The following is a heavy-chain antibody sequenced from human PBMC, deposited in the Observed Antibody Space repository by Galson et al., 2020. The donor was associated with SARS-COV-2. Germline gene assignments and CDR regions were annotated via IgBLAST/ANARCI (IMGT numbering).Heavy chain of an antibody. D-gene: IGHD3-10*01. V-gene: IGHV4-34*01. CDR2: VNVGGNT. Sequence: SETLSLTCAVYGGSFSGYSWTWIRLPPGKGLEWIGEVNVGGNTNYSPSLRSRVTISVATSNNQFSLNLRSVTAADTALYYCARGHRGVVPSPVLGLGPFYSYYYMDVWAKGTTVTVSS. J-gene: IGHJ6*03. CDR3: ARGHRGVVPSPVLGLGPFYSYYYMDV. CDR1: GGSFSGYS.